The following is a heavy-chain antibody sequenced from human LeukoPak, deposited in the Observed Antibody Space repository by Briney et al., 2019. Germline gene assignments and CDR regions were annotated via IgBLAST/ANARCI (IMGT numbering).Heavy chain of an antibody. CDR2: IYYSGST. V-gene: IGHV4-59*08. CDR1: GGSISSYY. Sequence: SQTLSLTCTVSGGSISSYYWSWIRQPPGKGLEWIGYIYYSGSTNYNPSLKSRVTISVDTSKNQFSLKLSSVTAADTAVYYCAGGDDILTGYYTGYYGMDVWGQGTTVTVSS. CDR3: AGGDDILTGYYTGYYGMDV. J-gene: IGHJ6*02. D-gene: IGHD3-9*01.